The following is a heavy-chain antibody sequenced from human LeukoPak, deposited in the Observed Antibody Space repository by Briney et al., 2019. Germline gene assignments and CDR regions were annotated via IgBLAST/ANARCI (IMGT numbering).Heavy chain of an antibody. J-gene: IGHJ4*02. CDR1: GFIFSSSA. CDR3: ARDADTSSHYSIFDY. V-gene: IGHV3-23*01. CDR2: ISGSTT. Sequence: PGGSLRLSFAASGFIFSSSAMSWVRQAPGKGLEWVSAISGSTTYYADSVKGRFTISRDNSKNTLYLQMRTLRAEDTAVYYCARDADTSSHYSIFDYWGQGTLVTASS. D-gene: IGHD3-22*01.